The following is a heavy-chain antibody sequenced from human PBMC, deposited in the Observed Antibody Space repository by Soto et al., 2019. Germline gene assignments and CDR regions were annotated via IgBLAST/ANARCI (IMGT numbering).Heavy chain of an antibody. V-gene: IGHV4-59*12. CDR3: ARIDRIGAFDP. CDR1: GGSISLYY. CDR2: VYHSGTT. J-gene: IGHJ5*02. Sequence: SLTCTVSGGSISLYYWTWIRQSPGKGPEWIGYVYHSGTTNYNPSLESRVTMSLDTSKNQFSLQLTSVTPEDTAVYYCARIDRIGAFDPWGQGTLVTVSS. D-gene: IGHD3-16*01.